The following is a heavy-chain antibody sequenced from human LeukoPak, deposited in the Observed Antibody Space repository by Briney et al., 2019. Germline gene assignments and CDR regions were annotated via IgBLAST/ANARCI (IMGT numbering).Heavy chain of an antibody. CDR3: AKGTDSSGYYPERSFDY. Sequence: PSETLSLTCTVSGGSISSYYWSWIRQPPGKGLEWIGYIYYSGSTNYNPSLKSRVTISVDTSKNQFSLKLSSVTAADTAVYYCAKGTDSSGYYPERSFDYWGQGTLVTVSS. V-gene: IGHV4-59*01. D-gene: IGHD3-22*01. J-gene: IGHJ4*02. CDR1: GGSISSYY. CDR2: IYYSGST.